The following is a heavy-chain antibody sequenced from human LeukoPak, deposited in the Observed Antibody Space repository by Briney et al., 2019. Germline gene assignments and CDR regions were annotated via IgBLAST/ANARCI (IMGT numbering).Heavy chain of an antibody. D-gene: IGHD5-24*01. V-gene: IGHV5-51*01. CDR1: GYSFIDYW. CDR3: AKSNRGDGYNYWFDP. CDR2: IYPGVSDT. Sequence: GESLKISCKASGYSFIDYWIGWVRQMPGKGLEWMGIIYPGVSDTRYSPSFEGQVTISSDKSITTAYLQWSSLKASDTAMYYCAKSNRGDGYNYWFDPWGQGTLVTVSS. J-gene: IGHJ5*02.